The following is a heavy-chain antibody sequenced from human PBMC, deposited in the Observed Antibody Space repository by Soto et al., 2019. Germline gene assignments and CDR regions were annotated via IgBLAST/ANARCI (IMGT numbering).Heavy chain of an antibody. Sequence: EVQLLESGGGLVQPGGSLRLSCAASGFTFSTYAMSWVRQAPGKGLEWVSAISGSGGSTYYADSVKGRFTISRDNSKNTLFLQMNSLRAEDTAVHYCARVLGYCSSTSCYIWFDYWGQGTLVTVSS. CDR1: GFTFSTYA. J-gene: IGHJ4*02. CDR2: ISGSGGST. CDR3: ARVLGYCSSTSCYIWFDY. D-gene: IGHD2-2*02. V-gene: IGHV3-23*01.